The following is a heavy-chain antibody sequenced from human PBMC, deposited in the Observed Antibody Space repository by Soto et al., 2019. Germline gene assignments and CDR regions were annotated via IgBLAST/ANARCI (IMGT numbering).Heavy chain of an antibody. CDR3: SRYLTYYYDSSGYYQRPYYFDY. CDR2: INHSGST. J-gene: IGHJ4*02. CDR1: GGSFSGYY. V-gene: IGHV4-34*01. D-gene: IGHD3-22*01. Sequence: SSETLSLSCAVYGGSFSGYYWSWIRQPPGKGLEWIGEINHSGSTNYNPSLKSRVTISVDTSKYQLSLNLSSVTAADTAVYYCSRYLTYYYDSSGYYQRPYYFDYWGQGTLVTVSS.